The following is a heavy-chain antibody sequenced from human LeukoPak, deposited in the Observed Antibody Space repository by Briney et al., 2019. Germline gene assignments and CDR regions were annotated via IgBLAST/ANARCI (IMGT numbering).Heavy chain of an antibody. CDR2: ISSSGSTI. CDR1: GFTFSDYY. Sequence: PGGSLRLSCAASGFTFSDYYMSWIRQAPGKGLEWVSYISSSGSTIYYADSVKGRFTISRDNAKNSLYLQMNSLRAEDTAVYYCAKARGYCSGGSCYSGLFDYWGQGTLVTVSS. D-gene: IGHD2-15*01. V-gene: IGHV3-11*01. CDR3: AKARGYCSGGSCYSGLFDY. J-gene: IGHJ4*02.